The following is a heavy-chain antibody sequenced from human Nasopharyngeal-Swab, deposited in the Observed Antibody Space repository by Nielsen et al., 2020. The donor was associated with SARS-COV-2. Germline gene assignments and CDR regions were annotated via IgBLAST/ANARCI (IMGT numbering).Heavy chain of an antibody. CDR1: GFTFSSYG. Sequence: GESLKISCAASGFTFSSYGMHWVRQAPGKGLEWVAVISYDGSNKYYADSVKGRFTISRDNSKNTLYLQMNSLRAEDTAVYYCARDAGDYGMDVWGQGTTVTVSS. J-gene: IGHJ6*02. D-gene: IGHD1-14*01. CDR3: ARDAGDYGMDV. CDR2: ISYDGSNK. V-gene: IGHV3-30*03.